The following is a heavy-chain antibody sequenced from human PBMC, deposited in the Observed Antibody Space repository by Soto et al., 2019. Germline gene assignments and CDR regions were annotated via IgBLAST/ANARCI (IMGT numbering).Heavy chain of an antibody. CDR3: AKDLGIAAAGTGYYYYYMDV. V-gene: IGHV3-23*01. CDR1: GFTFSSYA. J-gene: IGHJ6*03. CDR2: ISGSGGST. Sequence: GGSLRLSCAASGFTFSSYAMSWVRQAPGKGLEWVSAISGSGGSTYYADSVKGRFTISRDNSKNTLYLQMNSLRAEDTAVYYCAKDLGIAAAGTGYYYYYMDVWGKGTTVTVSS. D-gene: IGHD6-13*01.